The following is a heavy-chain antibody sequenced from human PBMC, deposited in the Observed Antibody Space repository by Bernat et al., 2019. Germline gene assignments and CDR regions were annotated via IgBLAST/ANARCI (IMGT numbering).Heavy chain of an antibody. D-gene: IGHD2-2*01. CDR1: GFTFSIYG. Sequence: QVQLVESGGGVVQPARSLRLSCAASGFTFSIYGMHWVRQAPGKGLEWVAIIWYDGSNKYYADSVKGRLTISRDNSKNTLYLQMNSLRAEDTAVYYCARDTSYGFDYWGQGTLVTVSS. CDR3: ARDTSYGFDY. V-gene: IGHV3-33*01. J-gene: IGHJ4*02. CDR2: IWYDGSNK.